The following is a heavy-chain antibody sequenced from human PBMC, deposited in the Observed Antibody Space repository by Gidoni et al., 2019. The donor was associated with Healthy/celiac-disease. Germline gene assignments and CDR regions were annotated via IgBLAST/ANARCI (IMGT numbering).Heavy chain of an antibody. CDR1: GFTFSSYS. D-gene: IGHD3-9*01. J-gene: IGHJ6*03. CDR3: ARVPVEYDILTGYYPLRFRYYYYMDV. CDR2: SSSSSSYI. Sequence: EVQLVESGGGLVKPGGSLRLSCAASGFTFSSYSMNWVRQAPGKGLEWVSSSSSSSSYIYYADSVKGRFTISRDNAKNSLYLQRNSLRAEDTAVYYCARVPVEYDILTGYYPLRFRYYYYMDVWGKGTTVTVSS. V-gene: IGHV3-21*01.